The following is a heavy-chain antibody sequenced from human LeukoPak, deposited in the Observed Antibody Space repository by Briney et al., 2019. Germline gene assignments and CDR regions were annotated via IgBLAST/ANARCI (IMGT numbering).Heavy chain of an antibody. CDR1: GDSISSYY. D-gene: IGHD6-13*01. J-gene: IGHJ4*02. CDR3: ARDSSSRAFDY. V-gene: IGHV4-4*07. CDR2: TYSSGST. Sequence: SETLSLTCTVSGDSISSYYWSWIRQPAGKGLEWIGRTYSSGSTNYNPSLKSRITMSVDTSKNQFSLKLSSVTAADTAVYYCARDSSSRAFDYWGQGTLVTVSS.